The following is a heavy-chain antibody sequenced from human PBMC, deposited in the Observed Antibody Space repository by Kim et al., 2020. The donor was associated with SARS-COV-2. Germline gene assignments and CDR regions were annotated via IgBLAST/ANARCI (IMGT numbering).Heavy chain of an antibody. CDR3: ARVSEGYSSSSRYFDY. V-gene: IGHV1-69*13. CDR2: IIPIFGTA. J-gene: IGHJ4*02. CDR1: GGTFSSYA. D-gene: IGHD6-6*01. Sequence: SVKVSCKASGGTFSSYAISWVRQAPGQGLEWMGGIIPIFGTANYAQKFQGRVTITADESTSTAYMELSSLRSEDTAVYYCARVSEGYSSSSRYFDYWGQGTLVTVSS.